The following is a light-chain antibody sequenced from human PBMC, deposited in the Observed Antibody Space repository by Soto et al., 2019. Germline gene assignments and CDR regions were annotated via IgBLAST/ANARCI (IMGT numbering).Light chain of an antibody. J-gene: IGLJ2*01. CDR1: SSDVGGYNY. Sequence: QSALTQPGSVSGSPGQSVTISCTGTSSDVGGYNYVSWYQQHPGKAPKLMIYDVSKRPSGVPDRFSGSKSGNTASLTISGLQAEDEADYYCCSYAGSYTFGVVFGGGTKVTVL. V-gene: IGLV2-11*01. CDR2: DVS. CDR3: CSYAGSYTFGVV.